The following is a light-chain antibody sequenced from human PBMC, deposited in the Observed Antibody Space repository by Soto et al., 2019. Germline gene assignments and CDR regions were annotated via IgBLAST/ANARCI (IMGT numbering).Light chain of an antibody. CDR2: GAS. J-gene: IGKJ5*01. Sequence: EIVLTQSPGTLSLSPGERATLSCRASQSVSSSYLACYQQKPCQAPRLLIYGASSRATGIPDRFSGSGSGTDFTLTISRLEPEDFAEYYCQQYGSSPMTFGQGTRLEIK. CDR1: QSVSSSY. CDR3: QQYGSSPMT. V-gene: IGKV3-20*01.